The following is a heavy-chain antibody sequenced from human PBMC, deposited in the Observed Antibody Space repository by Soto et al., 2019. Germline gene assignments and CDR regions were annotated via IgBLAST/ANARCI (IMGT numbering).Heavy chain of an antibody. Sequence: GGSLRLSCAASGFTVSSNYMSWVRQAPGKGLEWVSVIYSGGSTYYADSVKGRFTISRDNSKNTLYLQMNSLRAEDTAVYYCETGRGYSYGLRPTYYYGMDVWGQGTTVTVSS. CDR1: GFTVSSNY. D-gene: IGHD5-18*01. V-gene: IGHV3-53*01. J-gene: IGHJ6*02. CDR2: IYSGGST. CDR3: ETGRGYSYGLRPTYYYGMDV.